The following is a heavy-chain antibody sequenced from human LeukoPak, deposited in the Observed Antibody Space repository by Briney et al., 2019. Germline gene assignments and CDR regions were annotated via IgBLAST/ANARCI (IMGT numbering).Heavy chain of an antibody. V-gene: IGHV3-15*01. CDR1: GFTFSNAW. CDR3: TTEIH. Sequence: GGSLRLSCAASGFTFSNAWMTWVRQAPGKGLEWVGRIKSKGDGGTTDYAAPVKGRFTISRDDSENTLYLQMNSLKTEDIGVYYCTTEIHWGQGTLVTVSS. CDR2: IKSKGDGGTT. J-gene: IGHJ4*02.